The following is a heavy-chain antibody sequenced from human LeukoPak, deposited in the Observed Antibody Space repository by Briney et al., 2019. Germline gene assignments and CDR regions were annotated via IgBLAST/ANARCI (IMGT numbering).Heavy chain of an antibody. CDR3: AKDGDAYTEFSYYYMDV. V-gene: IGHV3-33*06. CDR2: IWHDGSNK. Sequence: GRSLRLSCAASGFTFSDYGLHWVRQAPGKGLEWVALIWHDGSNKYYADSVMGRFTISRDNSKNTVYLQMNSLRAEDTAMYYCAKDGDAYTEFSYYYMDVWGNGTTVTVSS. J-gene: IGHJ6*03. CDR1: GFTFSDYG. D-gene: IGHD5-24*01.